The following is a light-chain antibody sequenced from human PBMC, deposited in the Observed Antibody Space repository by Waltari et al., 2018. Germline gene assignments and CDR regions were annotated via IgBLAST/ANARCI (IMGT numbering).Light chain of an antibody. J-gene: IGLJ2*01. CDR3: CSYAGKYTSV. V-gene: IGLV2-11*01. CDR2: NVD. CDR1: ASDVGGYKY. Sequence: QSALTQPRSVSGSPGHSVTFSCTGTASDVGGYKYVSWYQHHPGKVPKLIIYNVDHRPSGVPDRFSGSKSGNTASLTISGLQAEDEADYYCCSYAGKYTSVFGGGTKLTVL.